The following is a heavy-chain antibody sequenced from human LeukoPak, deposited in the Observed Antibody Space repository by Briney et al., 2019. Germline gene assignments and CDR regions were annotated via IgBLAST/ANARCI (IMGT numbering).Heavy chain of an antibody. CDR2: IYYSGST. Sequence: SETLSLTCTVSGGSISSYYWSWIRQPPGKGLEWIGYIYYSGSTNYNPSLKSRVTISVDTSKNQFSLKLSSVTAADTAVYYCARGGEYSSGWYEVSWFDPWGQGTLVTVSS. J-gene: IGHJ5*02. D-gene: IGHD6-19*01. CDR3: ARGGEYSSGWYEVSWFDP. V-gene: IGHV4-59*01. CDR1: GGSISSYY.